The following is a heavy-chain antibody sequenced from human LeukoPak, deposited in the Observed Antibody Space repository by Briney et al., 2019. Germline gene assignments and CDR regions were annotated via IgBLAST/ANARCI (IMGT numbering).Heavy chain of an antibody. CDR3: AKSHSEAQRGYFDY. CDR2: ISDNGDST. CDR1: GVTFSGSA. Sequence: GGTLRLSCAASGVTFSGSALTWVRHAPGKGLERVSSISDNGDSTYYADSVKGRFTISRDNSRDTLYVQMHSLRAEDAAVYYCAKSHSEAQRGYFDYWGQGTLVSVSS. D-gene: IGHD5-24*01. J-gene: IGHJ4*02. V-gene: IGHV3-23*01.